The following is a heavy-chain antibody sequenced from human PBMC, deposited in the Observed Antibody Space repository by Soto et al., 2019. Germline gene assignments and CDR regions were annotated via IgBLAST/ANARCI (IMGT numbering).Heavy chain of an antibody. D-gene: IGHD4-17*01. J-gene: IGHJ3*02. CDR2: ISGSGGST. CDR1: GFTFSSYA. CDR3: ARDLADYDAFDI. V-gene: IGHV3-23*01. Sequence: SLRLSCAASGFTFSSYAMSWVRQAPGKGLEWVSAISGSGGSTYYADSVKGRFTISRDNAKNSLYLQMNSLRAEDTAVYYCARDLADYDAFDIWGQGTMVTVSS.